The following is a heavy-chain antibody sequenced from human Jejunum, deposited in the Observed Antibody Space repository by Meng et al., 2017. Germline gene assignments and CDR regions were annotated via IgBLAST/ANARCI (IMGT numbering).Heavy chain of an antibody. Sequence: GESLKISCAASGFTFSSYGMHWVRQAPGKGLEWVAVIWNAGSNKYYADSVKGRFTISRDNSKNTLYLQMNSLRAEDTAMYYCARDEYGDYYYGMDVWGQGTTVTVSS. J-gene: IGHJ6*02. CDR1: GFTFSSYG. CDR3: ARDEYGDYYYGMDV. V-gene: IGHV3-33*01. CDR2: IWNAGSNK. D-gene: IGHD4-17*01.